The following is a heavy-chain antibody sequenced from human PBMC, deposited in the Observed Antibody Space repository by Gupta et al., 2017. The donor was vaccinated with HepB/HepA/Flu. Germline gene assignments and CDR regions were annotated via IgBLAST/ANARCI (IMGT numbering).Heavy chain of an antibody. CDR2: IYWDDDK. Sequence: QITLKESGPTLVKPTQTRTLPCTFSGFSLSTSGVGAGWVRQPPGKALEWLALIYWDDDKRYSPSLKSRLTIHKDTSKNQVVLTMTNMDRVDTATYYCAHREGYSGWFDPWGQVTLVTVSS. CDR3: AHREGYSGWFDP. CDR1: GFSLSTSGVG. D-gene: IGHD6-13*01. V-gene: IGHV2-5*02. J-gene: IGHJ5*02.